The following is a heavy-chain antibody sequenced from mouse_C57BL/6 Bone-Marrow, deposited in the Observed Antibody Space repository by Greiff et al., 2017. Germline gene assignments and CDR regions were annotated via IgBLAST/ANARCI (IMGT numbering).Heavy chain of an antibody. V-gene: IGHV1-5*01. Sequence: EVQLQQSGTVLARPGASVKMSCKTSGYTFTSYWMHWVKQRPGQGLEWIGAIYPGNSDTSYNQKFKGKAKLTAATSASTAYMELSSLTNEDSSVYCCTRTPPKRGALDYWGQGTSVTVSS. CDR3: TRTPPKRGALDY. CDR2: IYPGNSDT. CDR1: GYTFTSYW. J-gene: IGHJ4*01.